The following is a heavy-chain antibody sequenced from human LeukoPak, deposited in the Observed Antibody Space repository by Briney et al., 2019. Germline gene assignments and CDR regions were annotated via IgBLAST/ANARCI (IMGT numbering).Heavy chain of an antibody. V-gene: IGHV1-8*03. CDR3: ARVAGSIDY. J-gene: IGHJ4*02. CDR2: MNLKSGYT. CDR1: GYSFTTYD. D-gene: IGHD1-26*01. Sequence: ASVKVSCKASGYSFTTYDINWVRQATGQGREWMGWMNLKSGYTGYAQKFQGRVTITRDTSTSTVYMQRSSLRSEDTAVYDWARVAGSIDYWGQGTLVTVSS.